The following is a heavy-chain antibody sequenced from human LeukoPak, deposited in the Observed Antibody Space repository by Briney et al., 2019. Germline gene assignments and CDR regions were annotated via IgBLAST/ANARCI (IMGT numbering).Heavy chain of an antibody. CDR2: INHRGST. D-gene: IGHD3-22*01. J-gene: IGHJ3*02. V-gene: IGHV4-34*01. Sequence: SETLSLTCAGYGVSFSGYYWSWIRQPPGKGLEWIGEINHRGSTNYNPSLKRRVTIPVDTSKNQFSLKLRSVTAADTAVYYCARVRGNYYYDSSGYPRVHAFDIWGQGTMVTVSS. CDR3: ARVRGNYYYDSSGYPRVHAFDI. CDR1: GVSFSGYY.